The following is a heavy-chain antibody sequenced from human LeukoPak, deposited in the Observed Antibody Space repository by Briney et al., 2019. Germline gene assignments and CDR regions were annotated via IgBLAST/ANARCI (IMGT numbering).Heavy chain of an antibody. D-gene: IGHD6-13*01. Sequence: SETLSLTCAVYGGSFSGYYWSWIRQPPGKGLEWIGEINHSGSTNYNPSLKSRVTISVDTSKNQFSLKLSSVTAADTAVYYCARGASGYSSSWYLLHYWGQGTLVTVPS. V-gene: IGHV4-34*01. CDR1: GGSFSGYY. J-gene: IGHJ4*02. CDR3: ARGASGYSSSWYLLHY. CDR2: INHSGST.